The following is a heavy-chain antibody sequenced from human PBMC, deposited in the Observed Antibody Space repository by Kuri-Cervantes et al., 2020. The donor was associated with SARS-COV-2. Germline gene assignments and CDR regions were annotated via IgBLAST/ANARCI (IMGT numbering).Heavy chain of an antibody. Sequence: GESLKISCAASGFSFNTYGMHWVRQAPGKGLEWVAFIRFDGNDKYYADSLKGRFTISRDNSKSTLSLQMNSLRAEDTAVYYCARVFSATHYYYYYMDVWGKGTTVTVSS. J-gene: IGHJ6*03. CDR2: IRFDGNDK. V-gene: IGHV3-30*02. CDR1: GFSFNTYG. CDR3: ARVFSATHYYYYYMDV.